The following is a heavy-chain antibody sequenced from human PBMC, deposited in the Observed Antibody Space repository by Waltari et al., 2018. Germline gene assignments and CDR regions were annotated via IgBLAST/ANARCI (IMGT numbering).Heavy chain of an antibody. Sequence: EVQLVQSGAEVKKPGATVKISCKVSGYTFTDYYMHWVQQAPGKGLEWMGLVDPEDGETIYAEKFQGRVTITADTSKNQFSLKLSSVTAADTAVYYCARDGKQLVPSDYWGQGTLVIVSS. CDR1: GYTFTDYY. J-gene: IGHJ4*02. D-gene: IGHD6-6*01. V-gene: IGHV1-69-2*01. CDR2: VDPEDGET. CDR3: ARDGKQLVPSDY.